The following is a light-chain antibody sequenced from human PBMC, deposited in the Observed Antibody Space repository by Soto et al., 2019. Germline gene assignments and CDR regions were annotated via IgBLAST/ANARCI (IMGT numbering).Light chain of an antibody. CDR3: QQSYSTPLYT. CDR2: GAT. Sequence: DLQMTQSPSSLSASVGDRVTITCRASQSISSYLNWYQQKPGKAPKVLIYGATTLQSGVPSRFSGSGSGTDFTLTISSLQPEDFATYYCQQSYSTPLYTFGQGTKLEI. V-gene: IGKV1-39*01. CDR1: QSISSY. J-gene: IGKJ2*01.